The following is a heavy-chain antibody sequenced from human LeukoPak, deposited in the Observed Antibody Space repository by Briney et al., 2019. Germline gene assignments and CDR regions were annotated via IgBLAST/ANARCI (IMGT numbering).Heavy chain of an antibody. J-gene: IGHJ6*03. CDR3: AKGGRGGAITMIRGVKGDYYYMDV. CDR2: ISGSGGRT. CDR1: GFTFSSYG. D-gene: IGHD3-10*01. V-gene: IGHV3-23*01. Sequence: GGSLRLSCAASGFTFSSYGMSWVRQAPGKGLEWVSAISGSGGRTYYADSVKGRFTFSRDNSKNTLYLQMNSLRAEDTAVYYCAKGGRGGAITMIRGVKGDYYYMDVWGKGTTVTISS.